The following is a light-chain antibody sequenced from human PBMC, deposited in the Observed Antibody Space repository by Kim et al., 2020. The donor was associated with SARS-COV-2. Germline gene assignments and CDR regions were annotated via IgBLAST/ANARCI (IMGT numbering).Light chain of an antibody. CDR2: ENN. CDR1: NSNRGAGYD. J-gene: IGLJ2*01. Sequence: QSVAISRTGSNSNRGAGYDVLWYQQLPGTAPKLLIFENNNRPSGVPDRFSASKSGTSASLAIAGLQPDDEAEYYCQSYDARLSGSIFGGGTQLTVL. V-gene: IGLV1-40*01. CDR3: QSYDARLSGSI.